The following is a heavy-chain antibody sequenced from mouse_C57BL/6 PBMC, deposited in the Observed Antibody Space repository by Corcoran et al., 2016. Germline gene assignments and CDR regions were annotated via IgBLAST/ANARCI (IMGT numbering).Heavy chain of an antibody. CDR2: ISYDGSN. D-gene: IGHD1-1*01. CDR3: ARDYGSLYYFDY. Sequence: DVQLQESGPGLVKPSQSLSLTCSVTGYSITSGYYWNWIPQFPGNKLEWMGYISYDGSNNYNPSLKNRISITRDTSKNQFFLKLNSVTTEDTATYYCARDYGSLYYFDYWGQGTTLTVSS. V-gene: IGHV3-6*01. CDR1: GYSITSGYY. J-gene: IGHJ2*01.